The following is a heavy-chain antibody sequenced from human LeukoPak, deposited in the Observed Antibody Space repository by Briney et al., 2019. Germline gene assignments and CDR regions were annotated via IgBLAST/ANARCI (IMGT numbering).Heavy chain of an antibody. CDR2: ISYDGSNK. CDR3: ARDEAAAGTVDY. Sequence: PGRSLRLSCAASGFTFSSYAMHWVRQAPGKGLEWVTVISYDGSNKYYADSVKGRFTISRDNSKNTLCLQMNSLRAEDTAVYYCARDEAAAGTVDYWGQGTLVTVSS. V-gene: IGHV3-30*04. CDR1: GFTFSSYA. D-gene: IGHD6-13*01. J-gene: IGHJ4*02.